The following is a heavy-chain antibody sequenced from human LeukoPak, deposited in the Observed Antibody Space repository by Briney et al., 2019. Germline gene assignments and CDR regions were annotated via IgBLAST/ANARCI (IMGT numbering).Heavy chain of an antibody. V-gene: IGHV5-51*01. D-gene: IGHD3-16*01. CDR1: GYSFTSYW. Sequence: PGESLKISCKGSGYSFTSYWIGWVRQMPGKGLEWMGIIYPGDSDTRYSPSFQGQVTISVDKSISTAYLQWSSLKASDTAMYYCARHSGRGGVGRLSAFDIWGQGTMVTVSS. J-gene: IGHJ3*02. CDR2: IYPGDSDT. CDR3: ARHSGRGGVGRLSAFDI.